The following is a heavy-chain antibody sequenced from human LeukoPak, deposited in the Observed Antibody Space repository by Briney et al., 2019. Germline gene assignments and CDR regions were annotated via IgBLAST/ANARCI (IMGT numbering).Heavy chain of an antibody. CDR3: ASRRGYCSSTSCYTGAFDI. CDR1: GFTFSSYE. V-gene: IGHV3-48*03. Sequence: PGGSLRLSCAASGFTFSSYEMNWVRQAPGKGLEWVSYISSSGSTIYYADPVKGRFTISRDNAKNSLYLQMNSLRAEDTAVYYCASRRGYCSSTSCYTGAFDIWGQGTVVTVSS. CDR2: ISSSGSTI. D-gene: IGHD2-2*02. J-gene: IGHJ3*02.